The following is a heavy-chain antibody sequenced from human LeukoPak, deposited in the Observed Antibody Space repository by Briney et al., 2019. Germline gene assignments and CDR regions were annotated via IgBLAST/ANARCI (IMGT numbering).Heavy chain of an antibody. Sequence: PSETLPLTCAVYGGSFSGYYWSWIRQPPGKGLEWIGEINHSGSTNYNPSLKSRVTISVDTSKNQFSLKLSSVTAADTAVYYCARASNPNPYDFWSGYDWFDPWGQGTLVTVSS. CDR1: GGSFSGYY. V-gene: IGHV4-34*01. CDR3: ARASNPNPYDFWSGYDWFDP. J-gene: IGHJ5*02. D-gene: IGHD3-3*01. CDR2: INHSGST.